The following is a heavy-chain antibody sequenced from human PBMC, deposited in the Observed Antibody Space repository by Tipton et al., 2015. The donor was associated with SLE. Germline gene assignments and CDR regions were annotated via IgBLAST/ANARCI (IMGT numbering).Heavy chain of an antibody. CDR3: AGDQPGAIDY. J-gene: IGHJ4*02. CDR2: ISALGDRT. V-gene: IGHV3-23*01. D-gene: IGHD2-2*01. CDR1: GFSFSSYA. Sequence: GSLRLSCVAPGFSFSSYAMTWVRQTPGKGLEWVSTISALGDRTYYADSVKGRFTISRDNSKNTLFLQMTSLGGEDTAVYYCAGDQPGAIDYWGQGALVTVSS.